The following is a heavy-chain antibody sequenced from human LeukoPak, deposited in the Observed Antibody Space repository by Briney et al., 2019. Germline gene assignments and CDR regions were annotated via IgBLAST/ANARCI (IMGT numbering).Heavy chain of an antibody. J-gene: IGHJ5*02. CDR3: ATHSLYSSTWFDH. V-gene: IGHV3-30*04. CDR2: ISYDGSNK. D-gene: IGHD6-19*01. Sequence: PGGSLRLSCAASGFTFSSYAMHWVRQAPGKGLEWVAVISYDGSNKYYADSVKGRFTISRDNSKKTVYLDMNSLRVEDTAVYYCATHSLYSSTWFDHWGQESLVTVSS. CDR1: GFTFSSYA.